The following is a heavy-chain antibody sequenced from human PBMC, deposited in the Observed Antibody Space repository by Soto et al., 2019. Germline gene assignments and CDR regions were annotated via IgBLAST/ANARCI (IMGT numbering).Heavy chain of an antibody. CDR1: GFTFDEYS. CDR3: AKVKRKYTSTPAVDLDS. CDR2: LTWDGGTT. V-gene: IGHV3-43*01. D-gene: IGHD2-2*01. Sequence: GGSLRLSCVVSGFTFDEYSMYWVRQPPGKGLEWISLLTWDGGTTYYADSVKGRFTISRDSGKSSLFLQMDSLRTEDTALYYCAKVKRKYTSTPAVDLDSWGQGTLVTVSS. J-gene: IGHJ4*02.